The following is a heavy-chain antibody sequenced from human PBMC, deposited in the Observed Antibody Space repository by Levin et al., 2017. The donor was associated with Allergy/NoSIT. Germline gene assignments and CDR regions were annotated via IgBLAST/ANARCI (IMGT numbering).Heavy chain of an antibody. CDR2: INQDGSDK. Sequence: GGSLRLSCSTSGFTYNIYWMSWVRQGPGKGLEWVANINQDGSDKYYMDSVKGRFSISRDNTKNSLFLQMNSLRTEDTAIYSWETDGTNRNPKWNYFEYWGRGTLVAVSS. D-gene: IGHD1-1*01. CDR3: ETDGTNRNPKWNYFEY. CDR1: GFTYNIYW. V-gene: IGHV3-7*04. J-gene: IGHJ4*02.